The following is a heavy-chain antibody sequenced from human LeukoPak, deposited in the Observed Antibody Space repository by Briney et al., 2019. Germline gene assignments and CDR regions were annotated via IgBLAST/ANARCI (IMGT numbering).Heavy chain of an antibody. Sequence: ASVKVSCKASGYTFTGYYIHWVRQAPGQGLECMGWINPNSGGINYAQKFQGRVTMTRDTSISTAYMELSRLRADDTAVYYCARGGQWLPFFDYWGQGSLVTVSS. CDR1: GYTFTGYY. D-gene: IGHD5-18*01. V-gene: IGHV1-2*02. J-gene: IGHJ4*02. CDR2: INPNSGGI. CDR3: ARGGQWLPFFDY.